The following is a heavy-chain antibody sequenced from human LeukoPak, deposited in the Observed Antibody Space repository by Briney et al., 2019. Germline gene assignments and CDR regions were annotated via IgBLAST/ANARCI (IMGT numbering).Heavy chain of an antibody. CDR2: IYIKST. CDR3: ARDTTVASGMQY. Sequence: PSETLSLTCTVSGGSISIFSWSWIRQFPGEGLEWIGSIYIKSTNYNPSLKSRVAISVDTSKNQFSLRLDSVTTADTAVYYCARDTTVASGMQYWGQGTLVTVSS. V-gene: IGHV4-59*01. D-gene: IGHD6-19*01. J-gene: IGHJ4*02. CDR1: GGSISIFS.